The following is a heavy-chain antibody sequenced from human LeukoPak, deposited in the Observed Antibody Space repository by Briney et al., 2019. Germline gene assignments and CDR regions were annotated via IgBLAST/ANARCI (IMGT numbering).Heavy chain of an antibody. CDR2: INHSGST. D-gene: IGHD3-10*01. CDR1: GVSFSGYY. J-gene: IGHJ5*02. V-gene: IGHV4-34*01. Sequence: SETLSLTCAVYGVSFSGYYWSWIRQPPGKGLEWIGEINHSGSTNYNPSLKSRVTISVDTSKNQFSLKLSSVTAADTAVYYCARVPLYYYGSGINWFDPWGQGTLVTVSS. CDR3: ARVPLYYYGSGINWFDP.